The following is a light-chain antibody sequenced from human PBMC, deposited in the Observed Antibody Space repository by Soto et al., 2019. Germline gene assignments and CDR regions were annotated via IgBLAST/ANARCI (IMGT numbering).Light chain of an antibody. CDR1: QSVSSN. V-gene: IGKV3-20*01. Sequence: IVMPQTPVTLSVSPGERATLSCRASQSVSSNLAWYQQKPGQAPSLLIYGAFTRATGIPDRFSGSGSGTDFTLTISRLEPEDFAVYYCQQYGSSPITFGQGTRLEI. J-gene: IGKJ5*01. CDR3: QQYGSSPIT. CDR2: GAF.